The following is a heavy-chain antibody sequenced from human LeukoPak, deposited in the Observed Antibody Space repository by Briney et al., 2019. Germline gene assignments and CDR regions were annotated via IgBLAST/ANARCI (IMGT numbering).Heavy chain of an antibody. V-gene: IGHV4-4*07. CDR2: IYTSGST. CDR1: GGSISSYY. J-gene: IGHJ2*01. CDR3: ARDHQSSGWSYWYFDL. D-gene: IGHD6-19*01. Sequence: SETLSLTCIVSGGSISSYYWSWIRQPAGKGLEWIGRIYTSGSTNYNPSLKSRVTMSVDTSKNQFSLKPSSVTAADTAVYYCARDHQSSGWSYWYFDLWGRGTLVTVSS.